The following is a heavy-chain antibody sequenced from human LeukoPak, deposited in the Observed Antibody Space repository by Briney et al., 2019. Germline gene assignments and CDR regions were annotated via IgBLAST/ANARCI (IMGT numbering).Heavy chain of an antibody. D-gene: IGHD4-17*01. J-gene: IGHJ4*02. CDR3: AKGGASVTRYVDY. CDR1: GFTFSSYS. Sequence: GGSLRLSCAASGFTFSSYSMQWVRQTPGKGLERVGSMSNSGENTFYGEAVKGRFTISRDNSQNTLYLQMNSLRPEDTAVYYCAKGGASVTRYVDYWGQGTLVTVSS. V-gene: IGHV3-30*02. CDR2: MSNSGENT.